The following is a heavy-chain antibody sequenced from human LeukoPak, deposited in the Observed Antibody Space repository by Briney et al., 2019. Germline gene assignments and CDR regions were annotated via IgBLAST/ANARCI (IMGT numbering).Heavy chain of an antibody. V-gene: IGHV3-23*01. J-gene: IGHJ4*02. Sequence: GGSLRLSCAASGFTFSSYAMSWVRQAPGKGLEWASAISGSGGSTHYADSVKGRFTISRDNAKNSLYLQMNSLRAEDTAVYYCARGSRGKPFDYWGQGTLVTVSS. CDR1: GFTFSSYA. CDR3: ARGSRGKPFDY. CDR2: ISGSGGST.